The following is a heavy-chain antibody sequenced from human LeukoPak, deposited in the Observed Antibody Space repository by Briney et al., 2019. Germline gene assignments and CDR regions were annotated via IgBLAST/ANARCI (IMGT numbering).Heavy chain of an antibody. V-gene: IGHV3-66*01. J-gene: IGHJ2*01. CDR2: LYSGGNT. D-gene: IGHD6-13*01. CDR3: ATSPATGNIYFDL. Sequence: GGSLRLSCAASGFTVSSNYMGWLRQAPGKGLEWVSVLYSGGNTYYADSVKGRFTISRDNSKNTLYLQMNSLRAEDTAVYYCATSPATGNIYFDLWGRGTLVTVSS. CDR1: GFTVSSNY.